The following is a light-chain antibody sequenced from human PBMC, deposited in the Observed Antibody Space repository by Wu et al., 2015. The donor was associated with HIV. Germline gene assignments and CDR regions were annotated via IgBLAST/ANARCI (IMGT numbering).Light chain of an antibody. Sequence: PGERATLSCRANQILGRFLAWYQQKPGQSPRLLIYDTSTRATGVPARFSGSASGTDFTLTISSLEPEDSAIYYCQQRTNWPLISFGPGTRLEIK. V-gene: IGKV3-11*01. J-gene: IGKJ5*01. CDR2: DTS. CDR1: QILGRF. CDR3: QQRTNWPLIS.